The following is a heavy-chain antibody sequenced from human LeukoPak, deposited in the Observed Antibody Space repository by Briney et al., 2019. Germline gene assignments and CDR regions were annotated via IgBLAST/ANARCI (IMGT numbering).Heavy chain of an antibody. V-gene: IGHV3-64D*09. CDR1: GFTFSSFA. Sequence: PGGSLRLSCSASGFTFSSFAMHWGRQAPGKGLEYVAAISRNGGSTYYADSVKGRFTISRDNSKNTLYLQMSSLRAEDTAVYLCVKDLRSDFMGVLSRYLSYWGRGTLVTVSS. J-gene: IGHJ4*02. D-gene: IGHD2/OR15-2a*01. CDR3: VKDLRSDFMGVLSRYLSY. CDR2: ISRNGGST.